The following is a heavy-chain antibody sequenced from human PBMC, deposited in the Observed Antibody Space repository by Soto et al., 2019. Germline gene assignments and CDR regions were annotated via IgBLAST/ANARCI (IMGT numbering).Heavy chain of an antibody. CDR1: GFTFSNFG. CDR2: ISDGGGAT. CDR3: ARYSPTCGSSSCLFDR. D-gene: IGHD2-2*01. V-gene: IGHV3-21*01. Sequence: GGSLRLSCAASGFTFSNFGMNWVRQAPGKGLEWVSSISDGGGATYYADSVQGRFTISRDNAKNSLYLQMNSLRAEDTAVYFCARYSPTCGSSSCLFDRWGQGTLVTVSS. J-gene: IGHJ4*02.